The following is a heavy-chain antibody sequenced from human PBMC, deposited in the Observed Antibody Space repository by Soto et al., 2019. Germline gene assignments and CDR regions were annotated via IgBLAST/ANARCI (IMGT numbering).Heavy chain of an antibody. CDR1: EFTFSSYG. V-gene: IGHV3-30*18. J-gene: IGHJ4*02. CDR2: ISYDGSNK. Sequence: LRLSCAASEFTFSSYGMHWVRQAPGKGLEWVAVISYDGSNKYYADSVKGRFTISRDNSKNTLYLQMNSLRAEDTTVYYCAKDSSGSYYFSYFDYWGQGTLVTVSS. CDR3: AKDSSGSYYFSYFDY. D-gene: IGHD1-26*01.